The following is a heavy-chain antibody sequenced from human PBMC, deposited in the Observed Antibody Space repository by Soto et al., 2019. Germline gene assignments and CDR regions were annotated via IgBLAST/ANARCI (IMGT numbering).Heavy chain of an antibody. D-gene: IGHD3-16*01. CDR2: ISSSSSTI. V-gene: IGHV3-48*02. CDR3: ARDKFGGANYYYYGMDV. CDR1: GVTVSSYS. J-gene: IGHJ6*02. Sequence: HPGGSLRLSFAASGVTVSSYSMNWVRQAPRKGLEWVSYISSSSSTIYYADSVKGRFTISRDNAKNSLYLQMNSLRDEDTAVYYCARDKFGGANYYYYGMDVWGQGTTGTVSS.